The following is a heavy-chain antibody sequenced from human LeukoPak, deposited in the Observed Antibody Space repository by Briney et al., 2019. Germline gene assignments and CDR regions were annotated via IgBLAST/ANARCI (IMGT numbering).Heavy chain of an antibody. Sequence: PGGSLRLSCAASGFIFSTYSMNWVRQAPGKGLEWLSYISSSGSVIFYAESVKGRFTVSRDNAKDSLYLQMNSLRAEDTAIYYCAREGGYSYGPDCWGQGTLVTVSS. V-gene: IGHV3-48*01. CDR3: AREGGYSYGPDC. CDR2: ISSSGSVI. J-gene: IGHJ4*02. D-gene: IGHD5-18*01. CDR1: GFIFSTYS.